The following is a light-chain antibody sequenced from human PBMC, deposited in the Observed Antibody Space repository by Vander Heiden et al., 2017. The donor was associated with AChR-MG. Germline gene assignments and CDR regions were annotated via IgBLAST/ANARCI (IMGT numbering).Light chain of an antibody. CDR1: KLGDKY. J-gene: IGLJ2*01. CDR3: QAWDSRARV. V-gene: IGLV3-1*01. CDR2: QDS. Sequence: SYELTQPPSVSVSPGQTASITCSGDKLGDKYACWYQQKPGQSPVLVIYQDSKRHSGIPERFSGSNSGNTATLTISGTQAMDEADYYCQAWDSRARVFGGGTKLTVL.